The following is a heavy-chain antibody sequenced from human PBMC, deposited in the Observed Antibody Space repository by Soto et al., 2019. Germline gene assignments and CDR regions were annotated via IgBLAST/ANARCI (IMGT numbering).Heavy chain of an antibody. V-gene: IGHV3-7*01. D-gene: IGHD5-12*01. CDR1: GFTFSSYW. Sequence: GGSLRLSCAASGFTFSSYWMSWVRQAPGKGLEWVANIKQDGSEKYYVDSVKGRFTISRDNAKNSLYLQMNSLRAEDTAVYHCARDQHPSERWLQLTSPVYWGQGTLVTVSS. J-gene: IGHJ4*02. CDR3: ARDQHPSERWLQLTSPVY. CDR2: IKQDGSEK.